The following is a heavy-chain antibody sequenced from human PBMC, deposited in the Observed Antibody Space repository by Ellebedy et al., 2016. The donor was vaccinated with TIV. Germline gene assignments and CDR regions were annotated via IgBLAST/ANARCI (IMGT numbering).Heavy chain of an antibody. D-gene: IGHD6-6*01. CDR2: IYYSGST. V-gene: IGHV4-31*03. CDR3: ARDTSSSSHYYYGMDV. J-gene: IGHJ6*02. Sequence: LRLSCTVSGGSISSGGYYWSWIRQHPGKGLEWIGYIYYSGSTYYNPSLKSRVTISVDTSKNQFSLKLSSVTAADTAVYYCARDTSSSSHYYYGMDVWGQGTTVTVSS. CDR1: GGSISSGGYY.